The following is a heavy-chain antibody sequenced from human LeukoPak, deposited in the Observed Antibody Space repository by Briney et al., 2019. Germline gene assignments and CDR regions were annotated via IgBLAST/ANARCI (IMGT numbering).Heavy chain of an antibody. CDR2: IIPILGIA. CDR1: GGTFSSYA. J-gene: IGHJ4*02. CDR3: AREEWELLYYFDY. Sequence: SVKVSCKASGGTFSSYAISWVRQAPGQGLEWMGRIIPILGIANYAQKFQGRVTITADKSTSTAYMELSSLRSEDTAVYYCAREEWELLYYFDYWGQGTLVTVSS. V-gene: IGHV1-69*04. D-gene: IGHD1-26*01.